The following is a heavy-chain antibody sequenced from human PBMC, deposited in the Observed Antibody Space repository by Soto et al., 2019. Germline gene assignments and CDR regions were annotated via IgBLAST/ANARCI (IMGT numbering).Heavy chain of an antibody. V-gene: IGHV4-59*01. CDR2: IYYSRST. Sequence: PSETLSLTCTVAGDSISSSYWSWLRQPPGKGLEWIAYIYYSRSTNYNPSLKSRVTISIDTSKNQFSLTMNSVTTADTAVYYCAKGAGWYDFWGQGTLVTVSS. J-gene: IGHJ5*01. CDR1: GDSISSSY. CDR3: AKGAGWYDF.